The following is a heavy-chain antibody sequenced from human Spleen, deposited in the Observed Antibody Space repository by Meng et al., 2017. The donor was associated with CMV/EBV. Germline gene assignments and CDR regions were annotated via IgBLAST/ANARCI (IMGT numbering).Heavy chain of an antibody. CDR3: AREDFWSGYRTAYFDY. CDR1: GESFSGHF. CDR2: ITHTGRT. D-gene: IGHD3-3*01. V-gene: IGHV4-34*01. Sequence: SETLSLTCAVYGESFSGHFWTWIRQPPGKGLEWIGEITHTGRTNYNPSLKSRVTISVDTSKNQFSLKLSSVTAADTAVYYCAREDFWSGYRTAYFDYWGQGTLVTVSS. J-gene: IGHJ4*02.